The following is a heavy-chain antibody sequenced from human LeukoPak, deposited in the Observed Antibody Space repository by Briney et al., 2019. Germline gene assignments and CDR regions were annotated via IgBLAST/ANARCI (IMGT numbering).Heavy chain of an antibody. CDR3: AKDRTPYYYYYMDV. D-gene: IGHD1-14*01. J-gene: IGHJ6*03. Sequence: GRSLRLSCAASGFTFDDYAMHWVRHAPGKGLEWVSGISWNSGSIGYADSVKGRFTISRDNAKNSLYLQMNSLRAEDTALYYCAKDRTPYYYYYMDVWGKGTTVTVSS. V-gene: IGHV3-9*01. CDR2: ISWNSGSI. CDR1: GFTFDDYA.